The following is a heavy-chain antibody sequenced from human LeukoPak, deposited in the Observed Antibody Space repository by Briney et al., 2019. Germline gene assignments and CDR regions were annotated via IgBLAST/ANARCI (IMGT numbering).Heavy chain of an antibody. CDR1: GGSISGYY. J-gene: IGHJ4*02. CDR3: ASLRYGSGSQGALDYGSDY. Sequence: SETLSLTCTVSGGSISGYYWSWVRQPPGKGLEWIGYIYYSGSTNYNPSLKSRVTISVDTSKNQFFLKLHSVTAADTAVYYCASLRYGSGSQGALDYGSDYWGQGTLVTVSS. CDR2: IYYSGST. V-gene: IGHV4-59*01. D-gene: IGHD3-10*01.